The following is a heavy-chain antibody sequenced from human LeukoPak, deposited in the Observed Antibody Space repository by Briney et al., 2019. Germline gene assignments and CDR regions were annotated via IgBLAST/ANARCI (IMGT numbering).Heavy chain of an antibody. Sequence: SETPSLTCTVSGGSISSNSYYWGWIRQPPGKGLEWIGSIYYSGSTYNNPSLKSRVTISVDTSKNQFSLKLTSVTAADTGVYYCARHRVSSGWTVDYWGQGTLVPVSS. D-gene: IGHD6-19*01. CDR3: ARHRVSSGWTVDY. V-gene: IGHV4-39*01. CDR1: GGSISSNSYY. CDR2: IYYSGST. J-gene: IGHJ4*02.